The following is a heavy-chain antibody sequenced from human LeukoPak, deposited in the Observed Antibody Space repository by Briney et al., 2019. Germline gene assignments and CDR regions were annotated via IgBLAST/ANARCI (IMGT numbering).Heavy chain of an antibody. V-gene: IGHV4-61*01. CDR3: ARVSWSPGTSYYYMDV. CDR2: IHYSGTT. CDR1: GGSISRSSYY. Sequence: ASETLSLTCTVSGGSISRSSYYWSWIRQPPGKGLEWIGYIHYSGTTNYNPSLKSRVTISVDTSKNQFSLKLSSVTAANTAVYFCARVSWSPGTSYYYMDVWGKGTTVTVSS. J-gene: IGHJ6*03. D-gene: IGHD1-1*01.